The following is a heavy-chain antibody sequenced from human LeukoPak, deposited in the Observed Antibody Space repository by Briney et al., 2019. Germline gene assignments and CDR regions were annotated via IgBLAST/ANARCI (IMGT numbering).Heavy chain of an antibody. V-gene: IGHV4-34*01. CDR1: GGSFSGYY. D-gene: IGHD3-22*01. Sequence: SETLSLTCAVYGGSFSGYYWSWIRQPPGKGLEWIGEINHSGSTNYNPSLKGRVTISVDTSKNQFSLKLSSVTAADTAVYYCARVSRRVVITRYFDYWGQGTLVTVSS. CDR3: ARVSRRVVITRYFDY. J-gene: IGHJ4*02. CDR2: INHSGST.